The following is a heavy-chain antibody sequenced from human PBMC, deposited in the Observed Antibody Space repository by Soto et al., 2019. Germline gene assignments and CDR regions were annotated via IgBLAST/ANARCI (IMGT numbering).Heavy chain of an antibody. D-gene: IGHD3-9*01. J-gene: IGHJ6*02. Sequence: QLQLQESGPGLVKPSETLSLTCTVSGGSISSSSYYWGWIRQPPGKGLEWIGSIYYSGSTYYNPSLKSRLTISVDTSKIQFSRKLSSVTAADTAVYYCASGYDILTGYPRGDYYGMDVWGQGTTVTVSS. CDR3: ASGYDILTGYPRGDYYGMDV. CDR2: IYYSGST. V-gene: IGHV4-39*01. CDR1: GGSISSSSYY.